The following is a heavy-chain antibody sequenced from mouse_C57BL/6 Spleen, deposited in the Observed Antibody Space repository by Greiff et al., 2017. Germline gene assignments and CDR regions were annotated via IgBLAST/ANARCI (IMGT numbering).Heavy chain of an antibody. V-gene: IGHV5-4*01. Sequence: EVQLQESGGGLVKPGGSLKLSCAASGFTFSSYAMSWVRQTPEKRLEWVATISDGGSYTYYPDNVKGRFTISRDNAKNNLYLQMSHLKSEDTAMYYCARDSGSIFAYWGQGTLVTVSA. J-gene: IGHJ3*01. D-gene: IGHD1-1*01. CDR2: ISDGGSYT. CDR1: GFTFSSYA. CDR3: ARDSGSIFAY.